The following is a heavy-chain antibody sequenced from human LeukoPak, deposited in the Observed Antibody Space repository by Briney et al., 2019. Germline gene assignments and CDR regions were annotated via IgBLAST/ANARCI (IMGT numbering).Heavy chain of an antibody. CDR3: TTVSAEVLWFGESNWFDP. D-gene: IGHD3-10*01. Sequence: GGSLRLSCAASGFTFSNAWMSWVRQAPGKGLEWVGRIKSKTDGGTTDYAAPVKGRFTISRDDSKNTLYLQMNSLKTEDTAVYYCTTVSAEVLWFGESNWFDPWGQGTLVTVSS. CDR1: GFTFSNAW. CDR2: IKSKTDGGTT. J-gene: IGHJ5*02. V-gene: IGHV3-15*01.